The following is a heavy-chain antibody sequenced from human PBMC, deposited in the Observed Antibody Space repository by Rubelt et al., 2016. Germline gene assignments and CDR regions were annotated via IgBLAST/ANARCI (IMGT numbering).Heavy chain of an antibody. D-gene: IGHD4-17*01. V-gene: IGHV1-18*04. CDR3: ARDALRAPGDEFDP. J-gene: IGHJ5*02. Sequence: GQSGAEVKKPGASVKVSCKASGYTFTSYYMHWVRQAPGQGLEWMGWISAYNGNTNYAQKLQGRVTMTTDTSTSTAYMELSSLRSEDTAVYYCARDALRAPGDEFDPWGQGTLVTVSS. CDR1: GYTFTSYY. CDR2: ISAYNGNT.